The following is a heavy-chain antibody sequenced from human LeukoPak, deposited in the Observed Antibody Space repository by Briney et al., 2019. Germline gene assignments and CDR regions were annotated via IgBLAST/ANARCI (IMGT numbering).Heavy chain of an antibody. V-gene: IGHV3-23*01. CDR2: ISGSGGST. CDR3: AKVARPSKTVTSEA. Sequence: GGSLRLSCAASGFTFSSYAMSWVRQAPGKGLEWVSAISGSGGSTYYADSVKGRFTISRDNSKNTLYLQMNSPRAEDTAVYYCAKVARPSKTVTSEAWGQGTLVTVSS. CDR1: GFTFSSYA. J-gene: IGHJ5*02. D-gene: IGHD4-17*01.